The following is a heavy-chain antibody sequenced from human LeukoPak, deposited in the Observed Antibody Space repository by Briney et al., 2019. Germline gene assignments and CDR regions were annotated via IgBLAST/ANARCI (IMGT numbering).Heavy chain of an antibody. Sequence: ASVKVSCKASGYTFTSYGISWVRQAPGQGLEWMGWISAYNGNTNYAQKLQARVTMTTDTSTTTAYMELRSLRSDDTAVYYCAKDRGWQYADYETVAVEHWGQGTLVTVSS. CDR3: AKDRGWQYADYETVAVEH. V-gene: IGHV1-18*01. J-gene: IGHJ4*02. CDR2: ISAYNGNT. CDR1: GYTFTSYG. D-gene: IGHD4-17*01.